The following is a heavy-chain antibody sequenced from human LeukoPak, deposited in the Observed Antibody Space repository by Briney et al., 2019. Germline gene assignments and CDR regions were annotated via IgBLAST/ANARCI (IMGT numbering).Heavy chain of an antibody. CDR1: GFTFSSYG. J-gene: IGHJ6*04. D-gene: IGHD6-19*01. Sequence: PGGSLRLSCAASGFTFSSYGMHWVRQAPGKGLEWVAVISYDGSNKYYADSVKGRFTISRDNSKNTLYLQMNSLRAEDTAVYYCARDRRGSGWPEDYYYGMDVWGKGTTVTVSS. CDR2: ISYDGSNK. CDR3: ARDRRGSGWPEDYYYGMDV. V-gene: IGHV3-30*03.